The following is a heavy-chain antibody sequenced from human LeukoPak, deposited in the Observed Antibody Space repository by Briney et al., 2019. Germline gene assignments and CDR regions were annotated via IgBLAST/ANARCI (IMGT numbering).Heavy chain of an antibody. CDR1: GFTFSDYW. J-gene: IGHJ4*02. Sequence: GGSLRLSCAASGFTFSDYWMSWVRQAPEKGLERVANIRQDGSDKYYVDSVKGRFTISRDNAKNSLYLQMNSLRADDTAVYYCARVLSRYCSSAGCYDGVFDYWGQGTLVTVSS. V-gene: IGHV3-7*03. CDR2: IRQDGSDK. CDR3: ARVLSRYCSSAGCYDGVFDY. D-gene: IGHD2-2*01.